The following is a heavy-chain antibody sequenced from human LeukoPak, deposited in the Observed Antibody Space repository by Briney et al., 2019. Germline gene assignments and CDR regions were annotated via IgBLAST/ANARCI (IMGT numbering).Heavy chain of an antibody. CDR1: GGSIKSTSYY. V-gene: IGHV4-61*05. D-gene: IGHD3-9*01. CDR3: ARGDYDILTGYYPPDY. CDR2: IYYSGST. Sequence: SETLSLTCTVSGGSIKSTSYYWAWIRQPPGKGLEWIGYIYYSGSTNYNPSLKSRVTISVDTSKNQFSLKLSSVTAADTAVYYCARGDYDILTGYYPPDYWGQGTLVTVSS. J-gene: IGHJ4*02.